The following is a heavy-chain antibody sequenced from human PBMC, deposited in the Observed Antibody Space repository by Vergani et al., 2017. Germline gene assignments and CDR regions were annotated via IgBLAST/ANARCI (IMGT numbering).Heavy chain of an antibody. Sequence: EVQLVESGGGLVKPGGSLRLSCAASGFTFSSYSMNWVRQAPGKGLEWVGRIRSKANSYATAYAASVKGRFTISRDDSKNTAYLQMNSLKTEDTAVYYCTRSNWNDGWYFDLWGRGTLVTVSS. CDR1: GFTFSSYS. CDR2: IRSKANSYAT. V-gene: IGHV3-73*01. CDR3: TRSNWNDGWYFDL. D-gene: IGHD1-20*01. J-gene: IGHJ2*01.